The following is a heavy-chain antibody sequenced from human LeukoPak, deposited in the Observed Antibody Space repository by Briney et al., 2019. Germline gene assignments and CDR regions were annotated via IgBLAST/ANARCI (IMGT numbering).Heavy chain of an antibody. CDR2: IRSNANNYAT. CDR3: AKDTPVGATFPYFDY. CDR1: GFTFSGSA. J-gene: IGHJ4*02. V-gene: IGHV3-73*01. D-gene: IGHD1-26*01. Sequence: HPGGSLRLSCAASGFTFSGSAMHWVRQASGKGLEWVGRIRSNANNYATAYATSVKGRFTISRDNSKNTLYLQMNSLRAEDTALYYCAKDTPVGATFPYFDYWGQGTLVTVSS.